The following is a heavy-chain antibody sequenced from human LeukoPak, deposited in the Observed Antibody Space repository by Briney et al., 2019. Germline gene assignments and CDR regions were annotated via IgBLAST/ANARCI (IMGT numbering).Heavy chain of an antibody. D-gene: IGHD2-2*02. CDR2: IRYDGSNK. Sequence: SGGSLRLSCAASGFTFSSYGMHWVRQAPGKGLEWVAFIRYDGSNKYYADSVKGRLTISRDNSKNTLYLQMNSLRAEDTAVYYCAKDYCSSTSCYNNYFDYWGQGTLVTVSS. V-gene: IGHV3-30*02. CDR3: AKDYCSSTSCYNNYFDY. J-gene: IGHJ4*02. CDR1: GFTFSSYG.